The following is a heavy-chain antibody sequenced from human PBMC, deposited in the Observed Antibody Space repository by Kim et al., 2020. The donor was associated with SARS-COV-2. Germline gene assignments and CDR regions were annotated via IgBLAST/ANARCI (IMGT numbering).Heavy chain of an antibody. CDR2: IYYSGST. V-gene: IGHV4-39*07. Sequence: SETLSLTCTVSGGSISSSSYYWGWIRQPPGKGLEWIGSIYYSGSTYYNPSLKSRVTISVDTSKNQFSLKLSSVTAADTAVYYCARVFSSSWYFYFDYWG. CDR3: ARVFSSSWYFYFDY. D-gene: IGHD6-13*01. CDR1: GGSISSSSYY. J-gene: IGHJ4*01.